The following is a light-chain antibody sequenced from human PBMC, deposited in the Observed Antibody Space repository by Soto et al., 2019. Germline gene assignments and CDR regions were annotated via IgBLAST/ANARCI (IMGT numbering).Light chain of an antibody. Sequence: IQMTQSPSSLSASVVDRVTITGLASQSISSYLNWYQQKPGKAPKLLIYAASSLQSGVPSRFSGSGSGTDFTLTISSLQPEDFVTYYCQQSYSTPITFGQGTRLEIK. CDR1: QSISSY. CDR3: QQSYSTPIT. J-gene: IGKJ5*01. CDR2: AAS. V-gene: IGKV1-39*01.